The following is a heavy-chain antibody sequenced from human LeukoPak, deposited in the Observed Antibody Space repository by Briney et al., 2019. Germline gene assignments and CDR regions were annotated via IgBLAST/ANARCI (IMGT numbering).Heavy chain of an antibody. CDR1: GFTFSGYS. V-gene: IGHV3-48*01. Sequence: GGSLRLSCAASGFTFSGYSMNWVRQAPGKGLEWVSYSSSSSSIYYADSVKGRFTISRDNAKNSLYLQMNSLRAEDTAVYYCARDLSGYAKDWYFDLWGRGTLVTVSS. CDR3: ARDLSGYAKDWYFDL. J-gene: IGHJ2*01. CDR2: SSSSSSI. D-gene: IGHD5-12*01.